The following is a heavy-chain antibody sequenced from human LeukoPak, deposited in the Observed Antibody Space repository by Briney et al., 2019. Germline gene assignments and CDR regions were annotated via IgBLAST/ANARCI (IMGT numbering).Heavy chain of an antibody. CDR1: GFTFSSYW. CDR3: AAPYGGNWYFDL. D-gene: IGHD4-23*01. Sequence: GGSLRLSCAASGFTFSSYWMHWVRQAPGKGLVWVSRINSDGSSTSYADSVKGRFTISRDSAKNTLYLQMNSLRAEDTAVYYCAAPYGGNWYFDLWGRGTLVTVSS. CDR2: INSDGSST. V-gene: IGHV3-74*01. J-gene: IGHJ2*01.